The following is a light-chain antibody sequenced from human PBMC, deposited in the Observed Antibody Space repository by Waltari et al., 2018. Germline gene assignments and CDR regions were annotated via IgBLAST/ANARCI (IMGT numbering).Light chain of an antibody. Sequence: EIVFTQSPATLSLSPGEGATPSCRASQSVSNFLAWYQQKPGQAPRLLIYDASRRAAGIPARFSGSGSGTDFTLTISRLEPEDFAVFYCQQRTNWPLTFGGGTKLEVK. CDR1: QSVSNF. CDR3: QQRTNWPLT. CDR2: DAS. V-gene: IGKV3-11*01. J-gene: IGKJ4*01.